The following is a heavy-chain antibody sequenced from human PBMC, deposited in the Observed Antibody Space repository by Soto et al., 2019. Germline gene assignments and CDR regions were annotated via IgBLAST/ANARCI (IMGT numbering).Heavy chain of an antibody. V-gene: IGHV3-23*01. J-gene: IGHJ3*02. CDR2: VSDNGGSRGGT. Sequence: PGGSLRLSCKASGFMFNNSAMTWVRQAPGQGLQWVASVSDNGGSRGGTYYADSVKGRFTISRDNSKNTLYLQLDSLTGADTAVYYCPRAKAVVIAALDIWGQGTMVTVSS. D-gene: IGHD2-21*01. CDR1: GFMFNNSA. CDR3: PRAKAVVIAALDI.